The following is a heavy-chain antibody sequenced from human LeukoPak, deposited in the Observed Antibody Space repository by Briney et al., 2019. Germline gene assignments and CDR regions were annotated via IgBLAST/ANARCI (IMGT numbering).Heavy chain of an antibody. CDR3: ARGDLLLSHASSGQFDY. V-gene: IGHV3-33*08. Sequence: TGGSLRLSCAASGFTFSSYGMHWVRQAPGKGLEWVAVIWYDGSNKYYADSVKGRFTISRDNSKNTLYLQMNSLRAEDTAVYYCARGDLLLSHASSGQFDYWGQGTLVTVSS. CDR2: IWYDGSNK. J-gene: IGHJ4*02. CDR1: GFTFSSYG. D-gene: IGHD3-22*01.